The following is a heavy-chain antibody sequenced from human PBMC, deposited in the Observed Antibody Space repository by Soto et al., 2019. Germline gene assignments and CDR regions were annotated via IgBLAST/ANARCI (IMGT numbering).Heavy chain of an antibody. CDR1: GGSISGYY. CDR3: AREGGYYDSSGSGVYHYYGVDV. Sequence: QVRLQGSGPGLVKPSETLSLTCTVSGGSISGYYWSWLRQPAGKGLEWIGRVYSSGSTNYDPSLKSRVTMSLDTSKKQCSLKLSSVTAADTAVYYCAREGGYYDSSGSGVYHYYGVDVWGRGTTVTVSS. D-gene: IGHD3-22*01. V-gene: IGHV4-4*07. J-gene: IGHJ6*02. CDR2: VYSSGST.